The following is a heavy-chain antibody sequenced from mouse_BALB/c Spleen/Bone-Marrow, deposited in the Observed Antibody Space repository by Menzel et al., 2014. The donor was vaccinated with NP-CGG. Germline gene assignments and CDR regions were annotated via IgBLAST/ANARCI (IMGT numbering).Heavy chain of an antibody. J-gene: IGHJ1*01. D-gene: IGHD1-1*01. CDR1: GYSFXGYF. V-gene: IGHV1-20*02. Sequence: DVQLQESGPELVKPGASVKISCKASGYSFXGYFMNWVMQSHGKSLEWIGRINPYNGDTFYNQKFKGKATLTVDKSSSTAHMELRSLASEDSAVYYCARVTTDWYFDVWGAGTTVTVSS. CDR2: INPYNGDT. CDR3: ARVTTDWYFDV.